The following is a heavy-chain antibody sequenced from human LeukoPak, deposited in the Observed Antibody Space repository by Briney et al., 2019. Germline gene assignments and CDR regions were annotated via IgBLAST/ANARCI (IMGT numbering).Heavy chain of an antibody. V-gene: IGHV4-39*01. CDR1: AGSMSSNSYY. J-gene: IGHJ4*02. D-gene: IGHD6-13*01. CDR3: ARRYSSSWYDDWAFDY. Sequence: PSETLSLTCTVSAGSMSSNSYYWGWIRQPPGKGLEWIGRIHYSGNTYYHPSLKSRVTMSVDTSKNQFSLKLSSVTAADTAVYYCARRYSSSWYDDWAFDYWGQGTLVTVSS. CDR2: IHYSGNT.